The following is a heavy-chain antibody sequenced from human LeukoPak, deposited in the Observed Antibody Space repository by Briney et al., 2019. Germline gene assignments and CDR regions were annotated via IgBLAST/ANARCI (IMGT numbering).Heavy chain of an antibody. CDR2: INTYNANT. J-gene: IGHJ4*02. D-gene: IGHD3-22*01. CDR3: ARAESGVQVVAFDY. V-gene: IGHV1-18*01. Sequence: ASVKVSCQASGYTFTRNGINWVRQAPGQGLEWMGWINTYNANTTYAQHFQGRVTVTTDTSTRTAYMELRSLRSDDTAVYFCARAESGVQVVAFDYWGQGTLVTVSS. CDR1: GYTFTRNG.